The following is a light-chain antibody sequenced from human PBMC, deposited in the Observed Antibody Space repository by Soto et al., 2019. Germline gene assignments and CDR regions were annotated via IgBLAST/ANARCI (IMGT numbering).Light chain of an antibody. CDR2: KAS. Sequence: DIQMTLSQASLSASVGDRVTITCRASQSISSWLAWYQQKSGKAPKLLIYKASSLESGVPSRFSGGRSGTEFTLTISSLQPEDFATYYCQQYKTYPWTFGQGTKVDIK. J-gene: IGKJ1*01. V-gene: IGKV1-5*03. CDR3: QQYKTYPWT. CDR1: QSISSW.